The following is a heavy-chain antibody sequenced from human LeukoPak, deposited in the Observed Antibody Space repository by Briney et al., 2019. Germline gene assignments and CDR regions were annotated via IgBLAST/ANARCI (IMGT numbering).Heavy chain of an antibody. V-gene: IGHV1-69*13. CDR2: IIPIFGTA. Sequence: SVKVSCKASGGTFSSYAISWVRQAPGQGLEWMGGIIPIFGTANYAQKFQGRVTITADESTSTAYMELNSLRSEDTAVYYCASYYDSSGDYFDYWGQGTLVTVSS. J-gene: IGHJ4*02. D-gene: IGHD3-22*01. CDR1: GGTFSSYA. CDR3: ASYYDSSGDYFDY.